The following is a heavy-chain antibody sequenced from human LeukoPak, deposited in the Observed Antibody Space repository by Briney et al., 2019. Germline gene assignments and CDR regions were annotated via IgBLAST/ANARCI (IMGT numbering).Heavy chain of an antibody. CDR3: AREVGYSSSYYGRFDP. D-gene: IGHD1-26*01. V-gene: IGHV1-2*06. J-gene: IGHJ5*02. CDR1: GYTFTGYY. CDR2: VNANNGDT. Sequence: ASVKVSCKASGYTFTGYYIHWVRQAPGQWLEWMGRVNANNGDTKYAQKFQGRVTMTRDTSISTAYMELASLRSDDTAVFYCAREVGYSSSYYGRFDPWGQGTLVIVSS.